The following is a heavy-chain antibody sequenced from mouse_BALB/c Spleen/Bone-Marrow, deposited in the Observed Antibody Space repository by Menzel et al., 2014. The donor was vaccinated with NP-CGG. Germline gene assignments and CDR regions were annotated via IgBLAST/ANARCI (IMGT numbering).Heavy chain of an antibody. J-gene: IGHJ2*01. CDR2: ISYSGST. CDR1: GDSITSDY. V-gene: IGHV3-8*02. D-gene: IGHD2-3*01. Sequence: DVMLVESGPSLVKPSQTLSLTCSVTGDSITSDYWNWIRQFPGNKLEYMGYISYSGSTYYSPSLKSRISITRDTSKNXYYLQLNSVTTEDTATYYCATYDGYYFDYWGQGTTLTVSS. CDR3: ATYDGYYFDY.